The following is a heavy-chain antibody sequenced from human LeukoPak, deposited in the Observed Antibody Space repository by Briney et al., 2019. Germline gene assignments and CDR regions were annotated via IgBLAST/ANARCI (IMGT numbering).Heavy chain of an antibody. CDR1: GGTFSSYS. D-gene: IGHD5-12*01. CDR2: IIPIFGIA. CDR3: ARDYDGY. J-gene: IGHJ4*02. V-gene: IGHV1-69*04. Sequence: SVKVTCKVSGGTFSSYSMSWVRQPAGKGLEWMGRIIPIFGIANYAQKFQGRVTITADKSTSTAYMELSSVRSEDTAVYYCARDYDGYWGQGTLVTVSS.